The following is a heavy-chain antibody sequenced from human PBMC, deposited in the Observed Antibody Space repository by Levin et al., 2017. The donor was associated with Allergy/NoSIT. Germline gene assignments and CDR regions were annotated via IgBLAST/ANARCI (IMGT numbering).Heavy chain of an antibody. J-gene: IGHJ4*02. CDR2: IRSKPNSYAT. CDR3: TRAYDSSGYFFYYFDY. V-gene: IGHV3-73*01. D-gene: IGHD3-22*01. Sequence: GGSLRLSCAASGFTFSGSALHWVRQASGKGLEWVGRIRSKPNSYATAYTASVKGRFTISRDDSKNTAYLQMSSLKTEDTAVYYCTRAYDSSGYFFYYFDYWGQGTLVTVSS. CDR1: GFTFSGSA.